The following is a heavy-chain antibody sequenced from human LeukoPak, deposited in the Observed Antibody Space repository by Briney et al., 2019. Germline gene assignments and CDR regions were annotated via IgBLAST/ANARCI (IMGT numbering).Heavy chain of an antibody. CDR1: GYTFNTYT. CDR3: AREKDAFDI. V-gene: IGHV1-18*01. Sequence: GASVKVSCKASGYTFNTYTITWVRQAPGQGLEWMGWINPYNGSRNYAQKLQGRVTMTRDTSTSTVYMELSSLRSEDTAVYYCAREKDAFDIWGQGTMVTVSS. CDR2: INPYNGSR. J-gene: IGHJ3*02.